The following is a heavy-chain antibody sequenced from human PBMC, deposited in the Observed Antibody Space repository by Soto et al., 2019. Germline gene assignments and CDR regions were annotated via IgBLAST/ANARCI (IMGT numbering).Heavy chain of an antibody. J-gene: IGHJ4*02. CDR2: ISYDGSNK. Sequence: QVQLVESGGGVVQPGRSLRLSCAASGFTFSSYAMHWVRQAPGKGLEWVAVISYDGSNKYYADSVKGRFTISRDNSKNTLYLQMNSLRAEDTAVYYCAREGAYSGSLYWGQGTLVTVSS. D-gene: IGHD1-26*01. CDR3: AREGAYSGSLY. V-gene: IGHV3-30-3*01. CDR1: GFTFSSYA.